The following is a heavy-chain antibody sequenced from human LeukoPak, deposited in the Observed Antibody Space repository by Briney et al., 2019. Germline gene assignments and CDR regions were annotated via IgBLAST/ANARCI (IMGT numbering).Heavy chain of an antibody. Sequence: SETLSLTCTVSGGSISSYYWSWIRQPPGKGLEWIAYIYYSGSTNYNPFLKSRATISVDTSKNQFSLKLSSVTAADTAVYYCARDARGYSYIDYWGQGTLVTVSS. CDR1: GGSISSYY. V-gene: IGHV4-59*13. J-gene: IGHJ4*02. CDR2: IYYSGST. D-gene: IGHD5-18*01. CDR3: ARDARGYSYIDY.